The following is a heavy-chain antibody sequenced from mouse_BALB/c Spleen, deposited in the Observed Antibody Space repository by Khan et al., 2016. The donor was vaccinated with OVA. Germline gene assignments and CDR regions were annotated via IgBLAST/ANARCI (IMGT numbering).Heavy chain of an antibody. CDR3: AGSTYRYAFAY. CDR1: GDSITSGY. Sequence: EVQLQESGPSLVKPSQTLSLTCSVTGDSITSGYWSWIRKFPGNKLEYMGYMIYTGYNDYNPSLKSGLATTRHTSKNQYYLQLNSVTTEDSATYYCAGSTYRYAFAYRGQGTLITVSA. V-gene: IGHV3-8*02. J-gene: IGHJ3*01. CDR2: MIYTGYN. D-gene: IGHD2-14*01.